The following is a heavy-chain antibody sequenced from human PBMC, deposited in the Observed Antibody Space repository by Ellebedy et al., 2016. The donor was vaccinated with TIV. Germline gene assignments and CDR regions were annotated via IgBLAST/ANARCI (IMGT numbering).Heavy chain of an antibody. CDR2: SDIKTGNP. CDR3: AIRTPATLGDF. Sequence: AASVTVSCKASGNTFISYNMNWVRQAPGQGPEWMGWSDIKTGNPTYPQAFTGRFVFSLDTSISTAYLQISSLKEEDTAVYYCAIRTPATLGDFWGQGTLVTVSS. J-gene: IGHJ4*02. D-gene: IGHD1-14*01. CDR1: GNTFISYN. V-gene: IGHV7-4-1*02.